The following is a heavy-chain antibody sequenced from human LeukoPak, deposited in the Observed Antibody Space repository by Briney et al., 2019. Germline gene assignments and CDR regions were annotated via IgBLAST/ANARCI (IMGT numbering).Heavy chain of an antibody. CDR1: GYTFTSYG. J-gene: IGHJ6*02. CDR2: ISAYNGNT. CDR3: ARDDTYSSSWYLRGMDV. V-gene: IGHV1-18*01. D-gene: IGHD6-13*01. Sequence: GASVKVSCKASGYTFTSYGISWVRQAPGQGLEWMGWISAYNGNTNYAQKLQGRVTMTTDTSTSTAYMELRSLRSDDTAVYYCARDDTYSSSWYLRGMDVWGQGTTVTVSS.